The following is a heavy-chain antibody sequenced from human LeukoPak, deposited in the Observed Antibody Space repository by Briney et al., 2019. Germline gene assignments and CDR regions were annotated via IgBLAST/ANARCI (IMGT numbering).Heavy chain of an antibody. J-gene: IGHJ4*02. CDR3: TTDEWQ. D-gene: IGHD3-3*01. CDR2: IKSKTHGGTT. Sequence: GSLRLSCAASGITGFTVTNAWMSWVRQAPGKGLESVSRIKSKTHGGTTDYAAPVKGRFTISRDDSKNTLYLQMNSLKIEDTGVYYRTTDEWQWGQGTLVTVSS. V-gene: IGHV3-15*01. CDR1: GITGFTVTNAW.